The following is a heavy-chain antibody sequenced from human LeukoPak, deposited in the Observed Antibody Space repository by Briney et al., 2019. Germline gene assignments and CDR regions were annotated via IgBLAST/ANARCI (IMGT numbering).Heavy chain of an antibody. V-gene: IGHV1-18*01. D-gene: IGHD2-2*01. J-gene: IGHJ4*02. CDR3: ARVIRGIVVVPAAMFDY. CDR2: ISAYNGNT. CDR1: GYTFTSYG. Sequence: ASVKVSCKASGYTFTSYGISWVRQAPGQGLEWMGWISAYNGNTNYAQKLQGRVTMTTDTSTSTACMELRSLRSDDTAVYYCARVIRGIVVVPAAMFDYWGQGTLVTVSS.